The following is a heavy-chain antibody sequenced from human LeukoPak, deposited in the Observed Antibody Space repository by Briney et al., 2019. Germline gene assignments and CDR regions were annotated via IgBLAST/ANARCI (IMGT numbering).Heavy chain of an antibody. Sequence: GGSLRLSCAASGFTFSSYWMHWVRQAPGKGLVWVSRINSDGSSTTYADSVKGRFTISRDNAQNSLFLQISSLRVEDSAVYYCARDRDSNWYPYLDCWGQGTLVAVSS. CDR1: GFTFSSYW. D-gene: IGHD6-13*01. CDR3: ARDRDSNWYPYLDC. CDR2: INSDGSST. J-gene: IGHJ4*02. V-gene: IGHV3-74*01.